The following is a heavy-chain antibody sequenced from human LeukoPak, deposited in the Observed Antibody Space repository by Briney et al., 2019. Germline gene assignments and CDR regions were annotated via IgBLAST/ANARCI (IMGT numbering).Heavy chain of an antibody. J-gene: IGHJ6*02. V-gene: IGHV3-21*01. Sequence: GGSQRLSCAASGFTFSSYWMTWVRQAAGKGLEWVSSISSSSTYIDYADSVKGRFTISRDNAKNSLYLQMNSLRAEDTAVYYCARAYYYGSGSPSNEGYYYGMDVWGQGTTVTVSS. CDR2: ISSSSTYI. CDR3: ARAYYYGSGSPSNEGYYYGMDV. D-gene: IGHD3-10*01. CDR1: GFTFSSYW.